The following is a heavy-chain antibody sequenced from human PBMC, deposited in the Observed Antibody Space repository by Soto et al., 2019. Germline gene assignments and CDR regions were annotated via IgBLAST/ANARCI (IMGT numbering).Heavy chain of an antibody. Sequence: GGSLRLSCAASGFTFSSYSMNWVRQAPGKGLEWVSSISSSSSYIYYADSVKGRFTISRDNAKNSLYLQMNSLRAEDTAVYYCARVRAVAGYDAFDIWGQGTMVTVSS. D-gene: IGHD6-19*01. V-gene: IGHV3-21*01. J-gene: IGHJ3*02. CDR2: ISSSSSYI. CDR3: ARVRAVAGYDAFDI. CDR1: GFTFSSYS.